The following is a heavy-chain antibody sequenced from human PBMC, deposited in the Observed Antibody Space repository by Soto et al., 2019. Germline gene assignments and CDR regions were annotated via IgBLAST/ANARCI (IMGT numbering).Heavy chain of an antibody. Sequence: QAQLVQSGPEVKKPGASVRVSCKASGFTFTNHWTQWVRQAPGQGLEWMGVINPSGDKTSYARRFQGSLTLTTDPSTSTVYMELSSLRSDDTAIYYCARDESEYDLAWWFDPWGQGTLVTVSS. V-gene: IGHV1-46*01. CDR3: ARDESEYDLAWWFDP. D-gene: IGHD3-16*01. J-gene: IGHJ5*02. CDR2: INPSGDKT. CDR1: GFTFTNHW.